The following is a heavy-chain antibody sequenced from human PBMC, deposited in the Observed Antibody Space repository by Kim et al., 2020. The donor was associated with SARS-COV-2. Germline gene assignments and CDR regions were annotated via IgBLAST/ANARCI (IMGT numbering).Heavy chain of an antibody. CDR3: ARGRQWLVNVDIDY. D-gene: IGHD6-19*01. V-gene: IGHV6-1*01. J-gene: IGHJ4*02. Sequence: YAVSGKSRITINPDTSKNQSSLQLNSVPPEDTAVYYCARGRQWLVNVDIDYWGQGTLVTVSS.